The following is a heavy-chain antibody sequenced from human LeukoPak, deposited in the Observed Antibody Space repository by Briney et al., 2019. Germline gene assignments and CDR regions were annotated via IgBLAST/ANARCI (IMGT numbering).Heavy chain of an antibody. J-gene: IGHJ4*02. D-gene: IGHD6-19*01. CDR3: ARVRAVADLDY. Sequence: GGSLRLSCAASGFTFSSYAMHWVRQAPGKGLEWVAVISYDGSNKYYADSVKGRFTISRDNSKNTLYLQMNSLRAEDTAVYYCARVRAVADLDYWGQGTLVTVPS. CDR2: ISYDGSNK. V-gene: IGHV3-30-3*01. CDR1: GFTFSSYA.